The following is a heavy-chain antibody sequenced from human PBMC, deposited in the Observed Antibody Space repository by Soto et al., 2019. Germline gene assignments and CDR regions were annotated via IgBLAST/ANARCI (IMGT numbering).Heavy chain of an antibody. D-gene: IGHD1-7*01. J-gene: IGHJ4*02. CDR3: ARGARNYYYFDY. CDR2: IYTDGSRA. CDR1: GFTFSSYW. V-gene: IGHV3-74*01. Sequence: EVQLVESGGGLVQPGGSLRLSCAASGFTFSSYWMHWVRQAPGKGLVWVSRIYTDGSRADYADSVKGQFTISRDNAKNTVYLQVNSLGAEDTAVYYCARGARNYYYFDYWGQGTLVTVSS.